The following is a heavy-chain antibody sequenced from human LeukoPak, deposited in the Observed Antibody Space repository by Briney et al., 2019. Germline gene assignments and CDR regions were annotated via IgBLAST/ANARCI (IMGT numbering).Heavy chain of an antibody. V-gene: IGHV3-66*02. D-gene: IGHD5-24*01. J-gene: IGHJ5*02. CDR2: IWADGTT. CDR1: GFSVSNHY. Sequence: GGSLRLSCAASGFSVSNHYMAWVRQAPGRRLEWVSFIWADGTTFYTDSVGGRFTVSRDQFKNTLYLQMSSLRPGDTALYYCARDGAGIESWVELDPWGQGTQVTVSA. CDR3: ARDGAGIESWVELDP.